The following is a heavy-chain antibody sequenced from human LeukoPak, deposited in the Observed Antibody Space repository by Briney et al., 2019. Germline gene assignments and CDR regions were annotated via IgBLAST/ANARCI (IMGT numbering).Heavy chain of an antibody. J-gene: IGHJ4*02. Sequence: GGSLRLSCAASGFTFRNYAMSWVRQAPGKGLEWVSAISGSDGRSHYADSVKGRFTTSRDNSKNTLWLQMNSLRAEDAAVYSCAKTAGSNWSFDYWGQGTLVTVSS. D-gene: IGHD6-13*01. CDR1: GFTFRNYA. V-gene: IGHV3-23*01. CDR2: ISGSDGRS. CDR3: AKTAGSNWSFDY.